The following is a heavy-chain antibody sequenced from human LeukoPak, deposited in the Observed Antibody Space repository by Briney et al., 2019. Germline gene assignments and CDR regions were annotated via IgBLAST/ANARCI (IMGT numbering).Heavy chain of an antibody. D-gene: IGHD6-6*01. Sequence: GGSLRLSGAASGFTFSGYSMNWVRQTLGKGLEWVSSISSSSSYIYYAESVKGRFTISRDNAKNSLYLQMNSLRAEDTAVYYCARAPDYIAARPRFNWIDPWGQGTLVIVSS. CDR3: ARAPDYIAARPRFNWIDP. J-gene: IGHJ5*02. V-gene: IGHV3-21*01. CDR1: GFTFSGYS. CDR2: ISSSSSYI.